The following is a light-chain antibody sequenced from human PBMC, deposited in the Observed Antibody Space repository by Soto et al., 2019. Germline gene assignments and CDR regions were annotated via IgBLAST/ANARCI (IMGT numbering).Light chain of an antibody. V-gene: IGKV4-1*01. J-gene: IGKJ2*01. CDR2: WAS. CDR3: QQYYTTPYT. CDR1: RSVLYKSNNKNH. Sequence: DIVMTQSPDSLAVSLGERATMNCKCSRSVLYKSNNKNHLAWYQQKPGQPPQLIIYWASTRESGVPERFSGSGSGTDFTLTISSLQADDVAVYYCQQYYTTPYTFGQGTKVDIK.